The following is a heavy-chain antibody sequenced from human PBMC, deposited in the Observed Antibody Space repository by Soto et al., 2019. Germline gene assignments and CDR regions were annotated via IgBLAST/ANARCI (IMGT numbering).Heavy chain of an antibody. CDR3: ARGQFYDSSGYYGNWYFDL. J-gene: IGHJ2*01. V-gene: IGHV4-30-2*01. Sequence: QLQLQESGSGLVKPSQTLSLTCAVSGGSISSGGYSWSWIRQPPGKGLEWIGYIYHSGSTYYNPSLQSRVTISVDRSKNQFSLKLSSVTAADTAVYYCARGQFYDSSGYYGNWYFDLWGRGTLVTVSS. CDR1: GGSISSGGYS. CDR2: IYHSGST. D-gene: IGHD3-22*01.